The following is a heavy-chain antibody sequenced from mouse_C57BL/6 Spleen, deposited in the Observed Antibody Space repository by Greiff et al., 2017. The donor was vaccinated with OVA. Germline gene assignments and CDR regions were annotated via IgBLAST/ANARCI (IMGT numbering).Heavy chain of an antibody. CDR2: IDPSDSYT. D-gene: IGHD1-1*02. CDR3: AIYYGQSPFAY. CDR1: GYTFTSYW. V-gene: IGHV1-69*01. J-gene: IGHJ3*01. Sequence: QVQLKQPGAELVMPGASVKLSCKASGYTFTSYWMHWVKQRPGQGLEWIGEIDPSDSYTNYNQKFKGKSTLTVDKSSSTAYMQLNSLTSEDSAVYYCAIYYGQSPFAYWGQGTLVTVSA.